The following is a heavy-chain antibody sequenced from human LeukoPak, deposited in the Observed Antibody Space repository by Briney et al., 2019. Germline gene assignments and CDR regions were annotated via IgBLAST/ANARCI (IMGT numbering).Heavy chain of an antibody. CDR1: GYTFTGYY. CDR3: ARESSIAARPAWNLGY. V-gene: IGHV1-2*06. D-gene: IGHD6-6*01. Sequence: ASVKVSCKASGYTFTGYYMHWVRQAPGQGLEWMGRINSNSGGTNYAQKFQGRVTMTRDTSISTAYMELSRLRSDDTAVYYCARESSIAARPAWNLGYWGQGTLVTVSS. CDR2: INSNSGGT. J-gene: IGHJ4*02.